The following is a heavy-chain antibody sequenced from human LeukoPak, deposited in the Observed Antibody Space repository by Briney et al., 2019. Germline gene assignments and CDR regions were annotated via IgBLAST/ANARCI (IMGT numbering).Heavy chain of an antibody. CDR3: ARDLYCSSTSCPSNNWFDP. J-gene: IGHJ5*02. D-gene: IGHD2-2*01. V-gene: IGHV4-61*02. CDR2: IYTRGST. CDR1: GGSISSGSYY. Sequence: SETLSLSCTVSGGSISSGSYYWSWIRQPAGKGLEWIGRIYTRGSTNYNPSLKSRVTISVDTSKNQFSLNLSSVTAADTAVYYCARDLYCSSTSCPSNNWFDPWGQGTLVTVSS.